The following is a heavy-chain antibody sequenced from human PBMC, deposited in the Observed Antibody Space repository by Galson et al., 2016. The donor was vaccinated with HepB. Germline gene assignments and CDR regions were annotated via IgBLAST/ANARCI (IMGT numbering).Heavy chain of an antibody. D-gene: IGHD3-22*01. Sequence: SETLSLTCTVSGGSISSSNYYWGWIRQPPGKGLEWIGNIYYSGSTYYNPSLKSRVTILVDTSKNQFSLKLSSMTAADTAVYYCARAAAYYRHSSGYLGFDYWGQGTLVTVSS. V-gene: IGHV4-39*07. CDR1: GGSISSSNYY. CDR3: ARAAAYYRHSSGYLGFDY. CDR2: IYYSGST. J-gene: IGHJ4*02.